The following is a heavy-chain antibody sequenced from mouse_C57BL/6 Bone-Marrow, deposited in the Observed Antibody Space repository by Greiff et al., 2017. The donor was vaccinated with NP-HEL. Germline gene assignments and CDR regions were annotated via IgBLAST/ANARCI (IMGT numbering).Heavy chain of an antibody. CDR3: ARVVVAHWYFDV. J-gene: IGHJ1*03. CDR1: GFTFSDYG. CDR2: ISNLAYSI. V-gene: IGHV5-15*04. D-gene: IGHD1-1*01. Sequence: EVKLVESGGGLVQPGGSLKLSCAASGFTFSDYGMAWVRQAPRKGPEWVAFISNLAYSIYYADTVTGRFTISRENAKNTLYLEMSSLRSEDTAMYYCARVVVAHWYFDVWGTGTTVTVSS.